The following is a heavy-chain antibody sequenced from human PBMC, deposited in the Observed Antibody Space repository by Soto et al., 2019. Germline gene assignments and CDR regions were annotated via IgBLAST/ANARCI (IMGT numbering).Heavy chain of an antibody. CDR1: GFTFSGSA. J-gene: IGHJ6*03. V-gene: IGHV3-73*01. Sequence: GGSLILSCAASGFTFSGSAMHWVRQASGKGLEWVGRIRSKANSYATAYAASVKGRFTISRDDSKNTAYLQMNSLKTEDTAVYYCTAGVRGVIITHIYYYYMDVWGKGTTVTVSS. CDR3: TAGVRGVIITHIYYYYMDV. D-gene: IGHD3-10*01. CDR2: IRSKANSYAT.